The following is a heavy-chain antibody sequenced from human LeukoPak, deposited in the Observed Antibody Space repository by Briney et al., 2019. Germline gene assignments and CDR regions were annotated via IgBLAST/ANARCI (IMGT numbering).Heavy chain of an antibody. CDR1: GGSNSGYY. V-gene: IGHV4-59*08. CDR2: ISYSGST. J-gene: IGHJ4*02. D-gene: IGHD2-15*01. CDR3: ARHAGCSGDSCFSGFPDC. Sequence: KSSETLSLTCTVSGGSNSGYYWSWIRQPPGKGLEWVGYISYSGSTKYNPSLKSRVSISVDTSKTQFSLKLSSVTAADTAVYYCARHAGCSGDSCFSGFPDCWGQGTLVTVSS.